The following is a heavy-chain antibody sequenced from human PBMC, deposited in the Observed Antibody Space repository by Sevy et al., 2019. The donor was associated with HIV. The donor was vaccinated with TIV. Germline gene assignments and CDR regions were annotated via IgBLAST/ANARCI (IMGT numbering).Heavy chain of an antibody. CDR1: GITFSLNA. V-gene: IGHV3-30*07. D-gene: IGHD2-8*01. CDR2: ISYDGNDK. Sequence: GGSLRLSCAASGITFSLNAMHWVRQAPGKGLEWVAVISYDGNDKYYADSVKGRFTISRDNSKNTLDLQMNSLRAEDTAVYYCTRNGGAFDNGFDPWGQGTLVTVSS. CDR3: TRNGGAFDNGFDP. J-gene: IGHJ5*02.